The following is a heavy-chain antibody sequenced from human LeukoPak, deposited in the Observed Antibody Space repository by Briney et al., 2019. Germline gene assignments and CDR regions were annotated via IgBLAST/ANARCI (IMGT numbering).Heavy chain of an antibody. Sequence: SETLSLTCTVSGGSISSYYWSWTRQPPGKGLEWIGYIYYSGSTNYNPSLKSRVTISVDTSKNQFSLKLSSVTAADTAVYYCARDCSSTSCYTGMDVWGQGTTVTVSS. V-gene: IGHV4-59*01. CDR2: IYYSGST. J-gene: IGHJ6*02. CDR3: ARDCSSTSCYTGMDV. CDR1: GGSISSYY. D-gene: IGHD2-2*02.